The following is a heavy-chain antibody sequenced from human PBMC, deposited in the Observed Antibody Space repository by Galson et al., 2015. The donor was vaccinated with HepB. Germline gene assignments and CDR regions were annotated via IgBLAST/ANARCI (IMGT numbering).Heavy chain of an antibody. V-gene: IGHV3-23*05. CDR3: ANEIRPNDY. D-gene: IGHD4-17*01. CDR1: DFPFSRHA. Sequence: SLRLSCAASDFPFSRHALTWVRQAPGKGLERVSSIDISGDKTLYADSVKGRFTITRDNSRNTLYLQMHSLSAEDTAMYFCANEIRPNDYWGQGTLVTVSS. CDR2: IDISGDKT. J-gene: IGHJ4*02.